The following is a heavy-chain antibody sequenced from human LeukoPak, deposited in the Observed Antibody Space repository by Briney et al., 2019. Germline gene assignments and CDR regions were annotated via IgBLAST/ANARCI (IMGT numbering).Heavy chain of an antibody. CDR1: GFTISSYS. CDR2: ISSSSSYI. Sequence: PGGSLRLSCAASGFTISSYSMNWVRQAPEKGLEWVSSISSSSSYIYYADSVKGRFTISRDNAKNSLYVQMNSLRAEDTAVYYCARDPGHITMVRGVINYYYYYMDVWGKGTTVTVSS. CDR3: ARDPGHITMVRGVINYYYYYMDV. J-gene: IGHJ6*03. D-gene: IGHD3-10*01. V-gene: IGHV3-21*01.